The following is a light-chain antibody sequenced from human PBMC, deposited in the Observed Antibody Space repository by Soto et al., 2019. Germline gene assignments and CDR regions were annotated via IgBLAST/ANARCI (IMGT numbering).Light chain of an antibody. CDR2: LGS. V-gene: IGKV2-28*01. Sequence: DIVMTQSPLSLPVTPGEPASISCRSSQSLLHSNGYTYLDWYLQKPGQSPQLMIYLGSNRASGVPDRLSGSGSGTDFTLQISRVEAEDLGVYYCMQALQTPSFGGGTKVDIK. CDR3: MQALQTPS. CDR1: QSLLHSNGYTY. J-gene: IGKJ4*01.